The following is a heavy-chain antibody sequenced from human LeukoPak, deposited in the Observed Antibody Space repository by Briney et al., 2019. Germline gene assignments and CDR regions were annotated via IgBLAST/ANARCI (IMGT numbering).Heavy chain of an antibody. CDR3: ARSSSGFLDFDY. J-gene: IGHJ4*02. Sequence: TGGSLRLSCAASGFTFSSHAMSWVRQAPGKGLEWVSAISGGGGSTYYADSVKGRLTISRDNSQNTLYLQMNSLRAEDTAEYYCARSSSGFLDFDYWGQGTLVTVSS. CDR2: ISGGGGST. D-gene: IGHD6-19*01. V-gene: IGHV3-23*01. CDR1: GFTFSSHA.